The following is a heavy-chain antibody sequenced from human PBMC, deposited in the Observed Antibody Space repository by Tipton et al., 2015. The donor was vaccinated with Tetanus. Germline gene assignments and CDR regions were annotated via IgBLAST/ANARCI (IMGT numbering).Heavy chain of an antibody. D-gene: IGHD3-10*01. Sequence: GSLRLSCAASGFTFSSYAMSWVRQAPGKGLEWVSIIYSTSTTYYVDSVKGRFTISRDISKNMVYLQMNSLRAEDTAVYYCARDRAPPSSWYFDLWGRGTLVTVSS. CDR3: ARDRAPPSSWYFDL. CDR2: IYSTSTT. V-gene: IGHV3-53*01. CDR1: GFTFSSYA. J-gene: IGHJ2*01.